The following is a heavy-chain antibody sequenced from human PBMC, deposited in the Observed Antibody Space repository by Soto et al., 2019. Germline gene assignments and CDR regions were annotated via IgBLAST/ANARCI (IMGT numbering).Heavy chain of an antibody. CDR1: GGTFTKYA. D-gene: IGHD6-19*01. Sequence: QVQLVQSGAAVRKPGSSVKVSCKASGGTFTKYAITWVRQAPRQGLEWMGGIVPLPGTTNYAHKFRGRVTISADESTSTAYLELSSLRSEDTAVYYCASGGGGLRGSSGWPDYAFDVWGQGTMVIVSS. CDR2: IVPLPGTT. J-gene: IGHJ3*01. CDR3: ASGGGGLRGSSGWPDYAFDV. V-gene: IGHV1-69*01.